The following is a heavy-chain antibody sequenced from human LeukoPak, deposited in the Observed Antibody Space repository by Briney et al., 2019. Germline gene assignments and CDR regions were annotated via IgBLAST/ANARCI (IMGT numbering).Heavy chain of an antibody. J-gene: IGHJ5*02. CDR2: IYYSGST. D-gene: IGHD3-10*01. CDR1: GGSITSYY. V-gene: IGHV4-59*01. CDR3: ARGGVNYKIAGP. Sequence: SGTLSLTCTVSGGSITSYYWSWIRQPPGKGLEWIGYIYYSGSTNYNPSLKSRVTISVDTSKNQFSLKLSSVTAADTAVYYCARGGVNYKIAGPWGQGALVTVSS.